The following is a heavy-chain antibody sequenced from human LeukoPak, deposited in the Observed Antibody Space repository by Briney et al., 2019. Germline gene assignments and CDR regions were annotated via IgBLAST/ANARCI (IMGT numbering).Heavy chain of an antibody. D-gene: IGHD3-3*01. CDR1: GGSISSYY. J-gene: IGHJ4*02. Sequence: SETLSLTCTVSGGSISSYYWSWIRQPAGKGLEWIGRIYTSGSTNYNPSLKSRVTMSVDTSKNQFSLKLSSVTAADTAVYYCARELYYHFWSGYYYWGQGTWSPSPQ. V-gene: IGHV4-4*07. CDR2: IYTSGST. CDR3: ARELYYHFWSGYYY.